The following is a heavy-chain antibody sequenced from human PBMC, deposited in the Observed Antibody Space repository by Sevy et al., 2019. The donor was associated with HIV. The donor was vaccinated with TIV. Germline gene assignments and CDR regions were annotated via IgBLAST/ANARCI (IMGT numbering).Heavy chain of an antibody. CDR2: ITQDGSEK. D-gene: IGHD1-7*01. V-gene: IGHV3-7*01. Sequence: GGSLRLSCAASGFTFSNYWMSWVRQAPGKGLECVANITQDGSEKYYLDSVKGRFIVSRDNAQKSLYLQKNSLRAADSAVYYCAREQITGSTPDYFDSWGQGTLVTVSS. CDR1: GFTFSNYW. J-gene: IGHJ4*02. CDR3: AREQITGSTPDYFDS.